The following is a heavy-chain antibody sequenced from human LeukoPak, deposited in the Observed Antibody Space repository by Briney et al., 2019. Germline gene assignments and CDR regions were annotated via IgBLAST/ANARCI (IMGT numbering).Heavy chain of an antibody. D-gene: IGHD3-10*01. CDR1: GYTFTGYY. CDR2: INPNSGGT. Sequence: GASVKVSCKASGYTFTGYYMHWVRQAPGQGLAWMGWINPNSGGTNYAQKFQGRVTMTRDTSISTAYMELSRLRSDDTAVYYCAATMVRGAGVYYFDYWGQGTLVTVSS. CDR3: AATMVRGAGVYYFDY. J-gene: IGHJ4*02. V-gene: IGHV1-2*02.